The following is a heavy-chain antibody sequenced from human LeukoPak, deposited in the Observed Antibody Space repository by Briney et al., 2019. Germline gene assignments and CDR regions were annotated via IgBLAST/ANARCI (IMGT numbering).Heavy chain of an antibody. D-gene: IGHD6-13*01. J-gene: IGHJ5*02. V-gene: IGHV1-8*01. CDR2: MKPNSGNT. Sequence: VASVKVSCKASGYTFTSYDINWVRQATGQGLEWMGWMKPNSGNTGYAQKFQGRVTMTRNTSISTAYMELSSLRSEDTAVYYCARQPIAAAGTVHENWFDPWGQGTLVTVSS. CDR1: GYTFTSYD. CDR3: ARQPIAAAGTVHENWFDP.